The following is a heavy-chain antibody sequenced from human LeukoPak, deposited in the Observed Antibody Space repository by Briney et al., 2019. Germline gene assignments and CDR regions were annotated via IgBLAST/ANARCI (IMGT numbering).Heavy chain of an antibody. V-gene: IGHV3-30*18. D-gene: IGHD1-1*01. Sequence: GGSLRLSCAASGFTFSSYGMHWVRQAPGKGLEWVAVISYDGSNKYYADSVKGRFTISRDNSKNTLYLQMNSLRAEDTAVYYCAKDPGNWSNAFDIWGQGTMVTVSS. CDR2: ISYDGSNK. J-gene: IGHJ3*02. CDR1: GFTFSSYG. CDR3: AKDPGNWSNAFDI.